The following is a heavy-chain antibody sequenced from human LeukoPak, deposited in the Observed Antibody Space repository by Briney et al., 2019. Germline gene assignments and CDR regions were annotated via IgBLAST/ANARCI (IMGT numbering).Heavy chain of an antibody. CDR3: ARDRSSWYSGYFQH. V-gene: IGHV1-18*01. Sequence: ASVRVSCKASGYTFTSYGISWVRQAPGQGLEGMGWISAYNGNTNYAQKLQGRVTMTTDTSTSTAYMKLRSLRSDDTAVYYCARDRSSWYSGYFQHWGQGTLVTVSS. D-gene: IGHD6-13*01. CDR1: GYTFTSYG. J-gene: IGHJ1*01. CDR2: ISAYNGNT.